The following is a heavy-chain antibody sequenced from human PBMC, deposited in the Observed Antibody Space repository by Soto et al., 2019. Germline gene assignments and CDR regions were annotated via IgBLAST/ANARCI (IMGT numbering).Heavy chain of an antibody. CDR1: GFTITGYW. V-gene: IGHV3-7*01. CDR3: TRDFGNPKGRFDP. Sequence: EVQLVEAGGGLVQPGGSLRLSCAASGFTITGYWMSWVRQAPGKGLEWVANIMQDGSEKYYVDYVKGPFTISRDNAKNYLYLQRNSLRAEDTAVYDCTRDFGNPKGRFDPWGQGTLVTVSS. D-gene: IGHD3-10*01. J-gene: IGHJ5*02. CDR2: IMQDGSEK.